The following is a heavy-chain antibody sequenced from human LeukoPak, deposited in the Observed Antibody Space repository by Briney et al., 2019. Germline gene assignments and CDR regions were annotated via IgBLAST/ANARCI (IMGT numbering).Heavy chain of an antibody. V-gene: IGHV3-23*01. D-gene: IGHD3-16*02. Sequence: GGSLRLSCAASGFTFSSYAMSWVRQAPGKGLEWVSAISGSGGSTYYADSVKGRFTISRDNSKNTLYLQMNSLRAEDTAVYYCAKDKSDYVWGSYRQINWFDPWGQGTLVTVSS. CDR1: GFTFSSYA. J-gene: IGHJ5*02. CDR2: ISGSGGST. CDR3: AKDKSDYVWGSYRQINWFDP.